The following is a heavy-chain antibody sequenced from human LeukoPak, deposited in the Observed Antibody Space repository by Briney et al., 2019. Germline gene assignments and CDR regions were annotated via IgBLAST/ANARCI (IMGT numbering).Heavy chain of an antibody. CDR1: GFTFSSYS. V-gene: IGHV3-21*01. CDR3: AREPSSSWHREVDY. J-gene: IGHJ4*02. CDR2: ISSSSSYI. Sequence: PGGSLRLSCAASGFTFSSYSMNWVRQAPGKGLEWVSSISSSSSYIYYADSVKGRFTISRDNAKNSLYLQMNSLRAEDTAVYYCAREPSSSWHREVDYWGQGTLVTVSS. D-gene: IGHD6-13*01.